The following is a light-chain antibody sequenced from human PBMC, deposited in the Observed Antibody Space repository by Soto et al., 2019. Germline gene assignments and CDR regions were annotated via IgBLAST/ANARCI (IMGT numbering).Light chain of an antibody. Sequence: EVVLTQSPVTLSLSPGERATLSCRASQSFRGLLAWYQQKPGQAPRLLIYDAYNRATGIPPRFSGSGSGTEFTLSISSLQPDDSASYYCQQYNSYSKTFGQGTKVDIK. CDR3: QQYNSYSKT. CDR1: QSFRGL. V-gene: IGKV3-11*01. CDR2: DAY. J-gene: IGKJ1*01.